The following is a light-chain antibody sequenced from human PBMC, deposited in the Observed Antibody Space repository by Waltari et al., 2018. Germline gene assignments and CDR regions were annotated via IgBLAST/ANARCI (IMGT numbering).Light chain of an antibody. CDR2: DVY. V-gene: IGLV2-14*03. J-gene: IGLJ1*01. CDR3: STYSTSTSFRV. CDR1: TSDLGNYDY. Sequence: QSALTQPASVSGSPGQSITVSCTGTTSDLGNYDYVSWYQQPPGKAPKLLIYDVYKRPSGVSNRFSGSKSGKTASLAISGLQAEDEADYYCSTYSTSTSFRVFGTGTRVTLL.